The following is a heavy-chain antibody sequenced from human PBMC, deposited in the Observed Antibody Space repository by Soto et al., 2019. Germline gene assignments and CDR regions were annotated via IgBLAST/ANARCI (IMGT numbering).Heavy chain of an antibody. V-gene: IGHV4-59*01. J-gene: IGHJ4*02. CDR2: VSYSGST. CDR3: ARGQSRDGYNFFDY. D-gene: IGHD5-12*01. Sequence: PSETLSLTCTVSCASITSDYWSWILHPPGKGLEWIGYVSYSGSTNYNPSLESRFTISRDTSKSQFSLKLNSVTAADTAVYYCARGQSRDGYNFFDYWGQGVLVTVSS. CDR1: CASITSDY.